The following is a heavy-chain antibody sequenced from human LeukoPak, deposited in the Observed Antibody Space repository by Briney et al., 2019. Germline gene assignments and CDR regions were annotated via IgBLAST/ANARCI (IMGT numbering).Heavy chain of an antibody. V-gene: IGHV4-39*01. CDR2: IYYSGST. Sequence: SETLSLTCTVSGGSISSSSYYWGWIRQPPGKGLEWIGSIYYSGSTYYNPSLRSRVPVSVDTSKNQFSLKLSSVTAADTAVYYCARHGGGLAEELTNWGQGTLVTVSS. J-gene: IGHJ4*02. CDR3: ARHGGGLAEELTN. D-gene: IGHD3-16*01. CDR1: GGSISSSSYY.